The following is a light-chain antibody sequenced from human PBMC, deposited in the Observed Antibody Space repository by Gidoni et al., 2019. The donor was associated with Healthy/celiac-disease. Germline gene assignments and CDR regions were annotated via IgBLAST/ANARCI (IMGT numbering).Light chain of an antibody. CDR3: QQSSSTPGLT. V-gene: IGKV1-39*01. CDR2: AAS. Sequence: DIQMTQAPSALSASVGDRVTITCRTSQSISSYLHWYQQKPGKAPKLLIYAASSLQSGVPSRFSGSGSGTYFTLTICSLQPEDFATYYCQQSSSTPGLTFGGGTKVEI. CDR1: QSISSY. J-gene: IGKJ4*01.